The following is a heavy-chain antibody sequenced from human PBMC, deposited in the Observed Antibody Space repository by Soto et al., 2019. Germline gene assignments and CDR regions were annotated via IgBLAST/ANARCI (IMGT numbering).Heavy chain of an antibody. V-gene: IGHV4-59*08. CDR2: IYYSGST. Sequence: QVQLQESGPGLVKPSETLSLTCTVSGGSISSYYWSWIRQPPGKGLEWIGYIYYSGSTNYNPSLKSRVTISVDTSKNQFSLKLSSVTAADTAVYYCARAGVAVAGMYYYYGMDVWGQGTTVTVSS. J-gene: IGHJ6*02. D-gene: IGHD6-19*01. CDR1: GGSISSYY. CDR3: ARAGVAVAGMYYYYGMDV.